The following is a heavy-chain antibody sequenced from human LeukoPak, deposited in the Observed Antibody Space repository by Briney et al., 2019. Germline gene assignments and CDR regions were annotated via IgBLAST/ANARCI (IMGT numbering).Heavy chain of an antibody. CDR3: AVPVIHDAFDI. D-gene: IGHD3-16*02. CDR2: INSDGSST. CDR1: GFTFSSYW. V-gene: IGHV3-74*01. Sequence: GRSLRLSCAASGFTFSSYWMHWVRQAPGKGLVWVSRINSDGSSTSYADSVKGRFTISRDNAKNTLYLQMNSLRAEDTAVYYCAVPVIHDAFDIWGQGSMVTVSS. J-gene: IGHJ3*02.